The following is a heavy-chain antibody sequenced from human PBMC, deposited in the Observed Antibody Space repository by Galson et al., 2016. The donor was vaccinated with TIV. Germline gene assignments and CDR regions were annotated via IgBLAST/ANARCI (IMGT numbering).Heavy chain of an antibody. CDR3: ASQRPAYSSSWYHFDD. J-gene: IGHJ4*02. D-gene: IGHD6-13*01. CDR2: ISGRRSYI. Sequence: SLRLSCAASGFTFSSSTMNWVRQAPGKGLEWVSSISGRRSYIYYADSVKGRFTVSRDNAKNSLYLQMNGLRVEDSGVYFCASQRPAYSSSWYHFDDWGQGTPVTVS. CDR1: GFTFSSST. V-gene: IGHV3-21*01.